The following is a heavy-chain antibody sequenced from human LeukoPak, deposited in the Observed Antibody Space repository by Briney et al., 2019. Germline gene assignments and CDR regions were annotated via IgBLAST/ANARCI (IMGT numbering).Heavy chain of an antibody. D-gene: IGHD3-10*01. Sequence: GGSLRLSCAASGFTVSSNYMSWVRQAPGKGLEWVSVIYSGGSTYYADSVKGRFTISRDNSKNTLYLQMNSLRAEDTAVYYCARGITMVRGVIVPYFDYWGQGTLVTVSS. CDR2: IYSGGST. V-gene: IGHV3-66*01. CDR3: ARGITMVRGVIVPYFDY. CDR1: GFTVSSNY. J-gene: IGHJ4*02.